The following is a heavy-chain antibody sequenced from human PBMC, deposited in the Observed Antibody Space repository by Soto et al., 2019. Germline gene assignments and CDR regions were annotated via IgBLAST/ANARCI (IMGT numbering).Heavy chain of an antibody. CDR1: GFTFSSYA. CDR3: AKAAMIVVVINWFDP. Sequence: GGSLRLSCAASGFTFSSYAMGWVRQAPGKGLEWVSAISGSGGSTYYADSVKGRFTISRDNSKNTLYLQMNSLRAEDTAVYYCAKAAMIVVVINWFDPWGQGTLVTVSS. D-gene: IGHD3-22*01. V-gene: IGHV3-23*01. CDR2: ISGSGGST. J-gene: IGHJ5*02.